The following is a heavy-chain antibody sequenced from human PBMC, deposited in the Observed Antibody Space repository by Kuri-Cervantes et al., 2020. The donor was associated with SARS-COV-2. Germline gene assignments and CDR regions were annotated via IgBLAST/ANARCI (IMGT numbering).Heavy chain of an antibody. J-gene: IGHJ5*02. CDR1: GITFSSYW. V-gene: IGHV3-7*03. CDR3: AKDLGRPNWFDP. Sequence: GESLKISCAGSGITFSSYWMNWVRQAPGKGLEWVANIKQDGSETYYVDSVKGRSTISRDNAKNSLFLQMNSLRAEDTAVYYCAKDLGRPNWFDPWGQGTLVTVSS. CDR2: IKQDGSET.